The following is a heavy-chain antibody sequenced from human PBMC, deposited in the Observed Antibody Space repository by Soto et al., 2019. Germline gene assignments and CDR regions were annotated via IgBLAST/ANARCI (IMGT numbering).Heavy chain of an antibody. D-gene: IGHD2-8*01. CDR1: GYTLTGLS. CDR3: ATVETLGYCTNSLCVSWDY. J-gene: IGHJ4*02. CDR2: FDPEDGKR. Sequence: QVQLVQSGAEVKKPGASVKVSCKVSGYTLTGLSMHWVRQAPGKGLEWMGGFDPEDGKRIYAQKLQGRVTMNEDTSTDTGHMELSSLRSEDTAVYYCATVETLGYCTNSLCVSWDYWGQGTLVTVSS. V-gene: IGHV1-24*01.